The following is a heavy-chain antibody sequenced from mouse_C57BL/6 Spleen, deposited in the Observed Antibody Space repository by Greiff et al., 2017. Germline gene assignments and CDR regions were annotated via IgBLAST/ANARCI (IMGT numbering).Heavy chain of an antibody. J-gene: IGHJ3*01. Sequence: EVNLVESGGGLVQSGRSLRLSCATSGFTFSDFYMEWVRQAPGKGLEWIAASRNKANDYTTEDSASVKGRFIVSRDTSQSILYLQMKALRAEDTAIYYCARGHLGGFADWGQGTLVTVSA. CDR1: GFTFSDFY. D-gene: IGHD3-3*01. CDR3: ARGHLGGFAD. V-gene: IGHV7-1*01. CDR2: SRNKANDYTT.